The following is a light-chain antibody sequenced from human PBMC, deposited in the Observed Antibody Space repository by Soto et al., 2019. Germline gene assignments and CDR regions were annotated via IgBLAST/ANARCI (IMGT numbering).Light chain of an antibody. CDR1: SSDVGSYNR. CDR3: CSYAGGRMRV. V-gene: IGLV2-23*02. CDR2: EVN. Sequence: QSVLTQPASVSGSLGQSITISCTGTSSDVGSYNRVSWYQQHPGKVPKVMIYEVNKRPSGVSKRFSGSKSGNTASLTISGLQAEDVADYYCCSYAGGRMRVLGGGTKFTVL. J-gene: IGLJ3*02.